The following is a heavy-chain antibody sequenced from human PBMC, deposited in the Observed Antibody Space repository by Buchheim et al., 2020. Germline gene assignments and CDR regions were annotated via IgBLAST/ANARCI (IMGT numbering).Heavy chain of an antibody. CDR1: GGSFSGYY. V-gene: IGHV4-34*01. J-gene: IGHJ2*01. Sequence: QVQLQQWGAGLLKPSETLSLTCAVYGGSFSGYYWSWIRQPPGKGLEWIGEINHSGSTNYNPSLKSRVTISVDTSKNQLSLKLSSVTAAHTAVYYCAREEVVTPNYWYFDLWGRGTL. CDR3: AREEVVTPNYWYFDL. D-gene: IGHD4-23*01. CDR2: INHSGST.